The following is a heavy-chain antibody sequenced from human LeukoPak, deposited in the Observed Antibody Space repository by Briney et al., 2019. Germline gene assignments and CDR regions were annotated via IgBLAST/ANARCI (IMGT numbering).Heavy chain of an antibody. Sequence: PGGSLRPSCAASGFIFSSYEMNWLRQAPGKGLEWVSHISSSGSTIYYAASVKGRFSISRDNAKNSLYLQMNSLRVEDTAVYYCARQLHPTGYYYYGMDLWGKGTAVTVSS. V-gene: IGHV3-48*03. CDR3: ARQLHPTGYYYYGMDL. CDR1: GFIFSSYE. J-gene: IGHJ6*04. D-gene: IGHD1-1*01. CDR2: ISSSGSTI.